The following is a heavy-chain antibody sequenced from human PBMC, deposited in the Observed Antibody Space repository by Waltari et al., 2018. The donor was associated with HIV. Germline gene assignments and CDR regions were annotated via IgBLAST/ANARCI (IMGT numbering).Heavy chain of an antibody. CDR3: ARGAGPRNGGNWYFDL. J-gene: IGHJ2*01. CDR2: INHSGST. D-gene: IGHD1-1*01. CDR1: GGSFSGYY. V-gene: IGHV4-34*01. Sequence: QVQLQQWGAGLLKPSETLSLTCAVYGGSFSGYYWSWIRKPPGKGLEWIGEINHSGSTNYNPSLKSRVTISVDTSKNQFSLKLSSVTAADTAVYYCARGAGPRNGGNWYFDLWGRGTLVTVSS.